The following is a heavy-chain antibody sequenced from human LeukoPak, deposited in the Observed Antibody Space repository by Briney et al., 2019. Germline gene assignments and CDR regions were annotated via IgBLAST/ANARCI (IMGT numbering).Heavy chain of an antibody. CDR3: ASMEAGDSRDAFDI. CDR2: INHSGST. CDR1: GGSFSGYY. Sequence: SETLSLTCAVYGGSFSGYYWSWLRQPPGKGLEWIGEINHSGSTNYNPPLKSRVTISVDTSKNQFSLKLSSVTPADTAVYYCASMEAGDSRDAFDIWGQGTMVTVSS. V-gene: IGHV4-34*01. J-gene: IGHJ3*02. D-gene: IGHD2-21*01.